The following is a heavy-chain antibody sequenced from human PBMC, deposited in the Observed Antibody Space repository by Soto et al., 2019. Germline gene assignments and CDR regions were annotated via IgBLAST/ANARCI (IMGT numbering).Heavy chain of an antibody. CDR3: ARDGFTYSSGWSSGMDV. D-gene: IGHD6-19*01. V-gene: IGHV1-18*01. J-gene: IGHJ6*02. Sequence: ASVKVSCKAFGYTFTNYGINWVRQAPGEGLEWMGWISAYNGNINFAQKFQDRVTMTTDTSTTTANMELRSLRSDDTAVYYSARDGFTYSSGWSSGMDVWGQGTTVTVSS. CDR2: ISAYNGNI. CDR1: GYTFTNYG.